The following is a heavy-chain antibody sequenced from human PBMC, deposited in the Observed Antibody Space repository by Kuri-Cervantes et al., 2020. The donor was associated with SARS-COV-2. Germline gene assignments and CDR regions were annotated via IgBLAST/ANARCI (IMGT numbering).Heavy chain of an antibody. V-gene: IGHV1-69*05. Sequence: SVKVSCKASGGTFSSYAISWVRQAPGQGLEWMGGIIPIFGTANYAQKFQGRVTITTDESTSTAYMELSSLRSEDTAVYYCAKPGITMVRGVIYWFDPWGQGTLVTVSS. D-gene: IGHD3-10*01. CDR2: IIPIFGTA. J-gene: IGHJ5*02. CDR3: AKPGITMVRGVIYWFDP. CDR1: GGTFSSYA.